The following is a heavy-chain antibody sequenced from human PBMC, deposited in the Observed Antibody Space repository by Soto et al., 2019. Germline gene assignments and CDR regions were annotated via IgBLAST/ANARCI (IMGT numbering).Heavy chain of an antibody. D-gene: IGHD6-6*01. V-gene: IGHV1-69*01. CDR1: GGTFSSYA. J-gene: IGHJ6*02. CDR2: IIPIFGTA. CDR3: PRVGDSSSFYYSHSMDV. Sequence: QVQLVQSGAEVKKPGASGKVSCKAAGGTFSSYAISWVRQAPGQGLAWIGGIIPIFGTANYAQKFQGRVTIPADDSTRTTHMELSSLRSDDPAANDCPRVGDSSSFYYSHSMDVWRQGTTVTVS.